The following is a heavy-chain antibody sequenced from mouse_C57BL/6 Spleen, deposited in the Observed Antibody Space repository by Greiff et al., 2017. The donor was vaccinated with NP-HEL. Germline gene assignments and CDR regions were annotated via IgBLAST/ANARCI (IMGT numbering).Heavy chain of an antibody. CDR3: AREGDGYYGFMDY. Sequence: QVQLQQPGAELVKPGASVKLSCKASGYTFTSYWMHWVKQRPGQGLEWIGMIHPNSGSTNYNEKFKSKATLTVDKSSSTAYMQLSSLTSEDSAVYYCAREGDGYYGFMDYWGQGTSVTVSS. CDR2: IHPNSGST. J-gene: IGHJ4*01. D-gene: IGHD2-3*01. CDR1: GYTFTSYW. V-gene: IGHV1-64*01.